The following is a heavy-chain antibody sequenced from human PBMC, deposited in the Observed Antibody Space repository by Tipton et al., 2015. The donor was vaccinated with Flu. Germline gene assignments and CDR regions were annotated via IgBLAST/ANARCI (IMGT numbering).Heavy chain of an antibody. CDR1: GFTFSSYW. V-gene: IGHV3-74*01. J-gene: IGHJ4*02. D-gene: IGHD5-24*01. CDR2: IRYDGSST. Sequence: AASGFTFSSYWMHWVRQAPGKGLEWVSRIRYDGSSTNYADSVKGRFTISRDNAKNTLYLQMNSLRAEDTAVYYCARGLTIDGYNYVDYWGQGTLVTVSS. CDR3: ARGLTIDGYNYVDY.